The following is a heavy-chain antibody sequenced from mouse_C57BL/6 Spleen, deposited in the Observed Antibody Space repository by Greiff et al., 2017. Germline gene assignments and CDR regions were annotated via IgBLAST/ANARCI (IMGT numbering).Heavy chain of an antibody. J-gene: IGHJ4*01. CDR3: TYGYDGPMDY. D-gene: IGHD2-2*01. Sequence: VHVKQSGPELVKPGASVKMSCKASGYTFTDYNMHWVKQSHGKSLEWIGYINPNNGGTSYNQKFKGKATLTVNKSSSTAYMELRSLTSEDSAVYYCTYGYDGPMDYWGQGTSVTVSS. V-gene: IGHV1-22*01. CDR2: INPNNGGT. CDR1: GYTFTDYN.